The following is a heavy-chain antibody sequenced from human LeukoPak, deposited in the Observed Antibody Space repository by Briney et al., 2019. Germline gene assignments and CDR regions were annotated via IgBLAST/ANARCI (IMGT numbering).Heavy chain of an antibody. CDR2: ISGSGGST. D-gene: IGHD3-3*01. J-gene: IGHJ4*02. Sequence: GGSLRLSCAASGFTFSSYAMSWVRQAPGKGLEWVSAISGSGGSTYYADSVKGRFTISRDNSKNTLYLQMNSLRAEDTAVYYCAKAGYDFWSGYYDYWGQGTLVTVSS. V-gene: IGHV3-23*01. CDR1: GFTFSSYA. CDR3: AKAGYDFWSGYYDY.